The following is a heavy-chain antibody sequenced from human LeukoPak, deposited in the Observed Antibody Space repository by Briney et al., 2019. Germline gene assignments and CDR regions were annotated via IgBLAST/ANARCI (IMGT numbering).Heavy chain of an antibody. D-gene: IGHD1-14*01. CDR1: GGSISSYY. Sequence: SETLSLTCTVSGGSISSYYWSWIRQPPGKGLEWIGYIYYSGSTNYNPSLKSRVTISVDKSKNQFSLKLSSVTAADTAVYYCARGAPGPLFFDYWGQGTLVTVSS. CDR2: IYYSGST. V-gene: IGHV4-59*01. CDR3: ARGAPGPLFFDY. J-gene: IGHJ4*02.